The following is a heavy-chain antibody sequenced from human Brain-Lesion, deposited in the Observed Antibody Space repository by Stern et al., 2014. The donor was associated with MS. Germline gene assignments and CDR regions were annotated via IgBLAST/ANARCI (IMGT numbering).Heavy chain of an antibody. CDR1: GGSISSSSYY. CDR2: ISYRGST. CDR3: AKLWLGELPESPFDY. V-gene: IGHV4-39*01. J-gene: IGHJ4*02. Sequence: VQLVESGPGLVKPSETLSLTCTVSGGSISSSSYYWGWIRQHPGKGLEWIGRISYRGSTYYNPSLKSRVTISMDTSKNQFSLRLSSVTAADTAVYFCAKLWLGELPESPFDYWGQGTLVTVSS. D-gene: IGHD3-10*01.